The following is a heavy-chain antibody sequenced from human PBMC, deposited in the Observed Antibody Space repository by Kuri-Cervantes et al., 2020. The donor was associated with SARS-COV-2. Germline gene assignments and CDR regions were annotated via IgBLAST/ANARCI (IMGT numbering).Heavy chain of an antibody. J-gene: IGHJ3*01. CDR3: ARGGYIYGYDAFDV. CDR2: ISASSGNT. V-gene: IGHV1-18*01. Sequence: ASVKVSCKASGYTFTSYGISWVRQAPGQGLERMGRISASSGNTNYLQKFQGRVTVTTDASTSTAYMELMSLRSDDTAVYFCARGGYIYGYDAFDVWGQGTKVTVSS. CDR1: GYTFTSYG. D-gene: IGHD5-18*01.